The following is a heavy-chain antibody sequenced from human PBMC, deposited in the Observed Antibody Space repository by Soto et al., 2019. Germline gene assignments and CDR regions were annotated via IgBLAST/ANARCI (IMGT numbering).Heavy chain of an antibody. J-gene: IGHJ4*02. CDR2: ISAYNGNT. D-gene: IGHD6-19*01. Sequence: ASVKVSCKASGYTFTSYGISWVRQAPGQGLEWMGWISAYNGNTNYAQKLQGRVTMTTDTSTSTAYMELRSLRSDDTAVYYCARDPQWLACPPRPSNFDNWGQGTLVTVSS. CDR1: GYTFTSYG. CDR3: ARDPQWLACPPRPSNFDN. V-gene: IGHV1-18*01.